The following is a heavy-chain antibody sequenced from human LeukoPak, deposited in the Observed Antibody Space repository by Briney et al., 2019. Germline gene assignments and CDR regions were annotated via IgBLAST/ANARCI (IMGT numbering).Heavy chain of an antibody. Sequence: PGGSLRLSCAASGFTFSSYAMSWVRQAPGKGLEWVSAISGSGGSTYYADSVKGRFTISRDNSKNTLYLQMNSLRAEDTAVYYCAKGKFKYYGSGSQHPFDYWGQGTLVTVSS. V-gene: IGHV3-23*01. CDR2: ISGSGGST. CDR3: AKGKFKYYGSGSQHPFDY. D-gene: IGHD3-10*01. J-gene: IGHJ4*02. CDR1: GFTFSSYA.